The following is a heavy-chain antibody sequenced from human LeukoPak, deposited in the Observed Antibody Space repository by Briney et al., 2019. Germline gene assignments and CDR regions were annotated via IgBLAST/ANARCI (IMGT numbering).Heavy chain of an antibody. CDR2: ITSDGNFI. CDR3: ARDLWDH. Sequence: PGGSLRLSCAASGFTFSTYTMIWVRQAPGKGLEWVSSITSDGNFIYYADSLRGRFTVSRDNAKNSLYLQMNRLRAEDTAMYYCARDLWDHWGQGTLVTVSS. J-gene: IGHJ4*02. V-gene: IGHV3-21*01. CDR1: GFTFSTYT.